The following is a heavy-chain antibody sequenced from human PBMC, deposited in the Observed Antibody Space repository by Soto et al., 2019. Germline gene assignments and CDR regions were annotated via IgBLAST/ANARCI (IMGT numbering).Heavy chain of an antibody. CDR1: GFTFSSYA. V-gene: IGHV3-23*01. J-gene: IGHJ4*02. CDR2: ISGNGGST. CDR3: AKGRANTVFGVNTLFDH. Sequence: PGGSLRLSCAASGFTFSSYAMSWVRQAPGKGLEWVSTISGNGGSTHYADSVKGRFTISRDNSMNTLYLQMNSLRAEDTAIYYCAKGRANTVFGVNTLFDHWGQGTLVTVSS. D-gene: IGHD3-3*01.